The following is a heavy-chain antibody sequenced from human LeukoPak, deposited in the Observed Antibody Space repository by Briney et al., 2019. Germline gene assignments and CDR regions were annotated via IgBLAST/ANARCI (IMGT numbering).Heavy chain of an antibody. CDR1: GFTFSSYG. CDR2: ISYDGSNK. Sequence: PGRSLRLSCAASGFTFSSYGMHWVRRAPGKGLEWVAVISYDGSNKYYADSVKGRFTISRDNSKNTLYLQMNSLRAEDTAVYYCAKDYDFGGFDYWGQGTLVTVSS. J-gene: IGHJ4*02. CDR3: AKDYDFGGFDY. D-gene: IGHD3/OR15-3a*01. V-gene: IGHV3-30*18.